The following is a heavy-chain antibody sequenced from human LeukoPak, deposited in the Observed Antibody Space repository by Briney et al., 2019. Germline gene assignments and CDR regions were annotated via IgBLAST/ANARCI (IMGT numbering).Heavy chain of an antibody. CDR1: GGTFSSYA. CDR2: IIPIFGTA. Sequence: GASVKVSCKASGGTFSSYAISWVRQAPGQGLEWMGGIIPIFGTANYAQKFQGRVTITADESTSTAYMELSSLRSEDTAVYYCARVINPYYMVRGVIIGDYWGQGTLVTVSS. V-gene: IGHV1-69*13. D-gene: IGHD3-10*01. CDR3: ARVINPYYMVRGVIIGDY. J-gene: IGHJ4*02.